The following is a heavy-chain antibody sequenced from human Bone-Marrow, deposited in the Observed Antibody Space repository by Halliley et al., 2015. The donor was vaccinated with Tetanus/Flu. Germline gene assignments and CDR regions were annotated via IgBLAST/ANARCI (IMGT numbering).Heavy chain of an antibody. CDR3: ARGNPPYHYYGLDV. Sequence: TLSLTCTISGGSITSHYWSWIRQPPGKGLEWIGYIYFSGSTSYHPSLRSRVTISVDTSKNQFSLRLSSVTAADTAVYYCARGNPPYHYYGLDVWGQGTSVTVSS. J-gene: IGHJ6*02. V-gene: IGHV4-59*11. CDR1: GGSITSHY. CDR2: IYFSGST.